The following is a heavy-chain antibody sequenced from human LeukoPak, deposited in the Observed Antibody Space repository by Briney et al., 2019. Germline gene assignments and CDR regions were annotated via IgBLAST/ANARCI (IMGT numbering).Heavy chain of an antibody. J-gene: IGHJ5*02. V-gene: IGHV3-48*03. Sequence: GRSLRLSCAASGFTFSSYEMNWVRQAPGKGLEWVSYISSSGSTIYYADSVKGRFTISRDNAKNSLYLQMNSLRAEDTAVYYCARLPGIVVVVAAENWFDPWGQGTLVTVSS. CDR3: ARLPGIVVVVAAENWFDP. CDR2: ISSSGSTI. D-gene: IGHD2-15*01. CDR1: GFTFSSYE.